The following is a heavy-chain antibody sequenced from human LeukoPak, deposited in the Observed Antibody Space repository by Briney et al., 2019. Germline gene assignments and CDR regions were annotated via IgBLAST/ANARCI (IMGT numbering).Heavy chain of an antibody. D-gene: IGHD4-17*01. CDR1: GFTVSSSY. CDR2: MYSGGTT. CDR3: ARDPALRWPNPDY. J-gene: IGHJ4*02. V-gene: IGHV3-66*01. Sequence: GGSLGLSCTGSGFTVSSSYMSWVRQTPGKGLEWVSVMYSGGTTYYADSVKGRFTISRDSSKNTVNLQMNSLRAEDTAVYYCARDPALRWPNPDYWGQGTLVTVSS.